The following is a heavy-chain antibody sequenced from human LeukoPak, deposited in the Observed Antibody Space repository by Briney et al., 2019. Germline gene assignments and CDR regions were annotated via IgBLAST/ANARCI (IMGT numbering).Heavy chain of an antibody. J-gene: IGHJ3*02. Sequence: GGSLRLSCAASGFTFSSYAMSWVRQAPGKGLEWVSAISGSGGSTYYADSAKGRFTISRDNSKNTLYLQMNSLRAEDTAVYYCAKLGEPAVNAFDIWGQGTMVTVSS. V-gene: IGHV3-23*01. CDR2: ISGSGGST. CDR3: AKLGEPAVNAFDI. D-gene: IGHD2-2*01. CDR1: GFTFSSYA.